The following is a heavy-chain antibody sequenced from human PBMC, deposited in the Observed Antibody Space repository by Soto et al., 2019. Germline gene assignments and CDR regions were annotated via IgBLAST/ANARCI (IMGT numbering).Heavy chain of an antibody. CDR3: AKASIAVAGTSGYFDY. CDR2: ISGSGGST. CDR1: GFTFSSYA. V-gene: IGHV3-23*01. D-gene: IGHD6-19*01. J-gene: IGHJ4*02. Sequence: GGSLRLSCAASGFTFSSYAMSWVRQAPGKGLEWVSAISGSGGSTYYADSVKGRFTISRDNSKNTLYLQMNSLRAEDTAVYYCAKASIAVAGTSGYFDYWGQGTLVTVSS.